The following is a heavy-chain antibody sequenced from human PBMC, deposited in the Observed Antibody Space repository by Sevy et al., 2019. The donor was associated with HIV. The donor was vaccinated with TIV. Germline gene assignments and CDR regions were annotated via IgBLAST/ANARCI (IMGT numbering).Heavy chain of an antibody. CDR3: AKGAGQYFFDY. J-gene: IGHJ4*02. V-gene: IGHV3-33*06. CDR1: GFSFSSYG. Sequence: GGSLRLSCAASGFSFSSYGTHWVRQAPGKGLEWVAVIWYDGSGKYYSDSVKGRFTISRDNSKNTLFLQMNSLRVEDTAIYYCAKGAGQYFFDYWGQGTLVTVSS. CDR2: IWYDGSGK. D-gene: IGHD1-26*01.